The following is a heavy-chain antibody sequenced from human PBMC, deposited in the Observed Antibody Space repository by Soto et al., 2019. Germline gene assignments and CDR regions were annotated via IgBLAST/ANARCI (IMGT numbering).Heavy chain of an antibody. CDR2: ISGSGGST. D-gene: IGHD2-2*01. Sequence: EVQLLESGGGLVQPGGSLRLSCAASGFTFSSYAMSWVRQAPGKGLEWVSAISGSGGSTYYADSVKGRFTISRDNSKNTLYLQMNSLRAEDTAVYYCARCDTSCPFYYYYYGMDVWGQGTTVTVSS. CDR3: ARCDTSCPFYYYYYGMDV. CDR1: GFTFSSYA. V-gene: IGHV3-23*01. J-gene: IGHJ6*02.